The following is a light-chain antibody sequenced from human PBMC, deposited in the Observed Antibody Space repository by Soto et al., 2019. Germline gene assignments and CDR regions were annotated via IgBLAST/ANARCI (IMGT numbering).Light chain of an antibody. J-gene: IGKJ1*01. Sequence: DIAMTQSPDSLAVSLGERATINCKSSQSVLYTSSNKNYLAWYQQKPGQPPKMIIYGASTRESGVPDRFTGSGSGTDFTLTINSLQAEDVAVYYCHQYYRPSWTFGQGTKVEIK. CDR1: QSVLYTSSNKNY. V-gene: IGKV4-1*01. CDR2: GAS. CDR3: HQYYRPSWT.